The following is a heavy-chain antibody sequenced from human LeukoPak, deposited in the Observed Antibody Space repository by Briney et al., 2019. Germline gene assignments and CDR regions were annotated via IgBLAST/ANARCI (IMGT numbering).Heavy chain of an antibody. CDR3: AKDVVSNLYYFDY. CDR2: ISGSGGST. J-gene: IGHJ4*02. Sequence: PGGSLRLSCAASGFTSSSYAMSWVRQAPGKGLEWVSAISGSGGSTYYADSVKGRFTISRDNSKDTLYLQMNSLRAEDTAVYYCAKDVVSNLYYFDYWGQGTLVTVSS. D-gene: IGHD3-22*01. CDR1: GFTSSSYA. V-gene: IGHV3-23*01.